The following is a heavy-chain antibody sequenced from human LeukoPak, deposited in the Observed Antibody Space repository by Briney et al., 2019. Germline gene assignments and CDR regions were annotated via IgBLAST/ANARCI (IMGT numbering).Heavy chain of an antibody. V-gene: IGHV1-8*01. D-gene: IGHD1-26*01. Sequence: ASVKVSCKASGYTFTSYDINWVRQATGQGLEWMGWMNPNSGNTGYAQKFQGRVTMTRNTSISRAYMELSSLRSEDTAVYYCARINSGSYYYYYYGMDVWGQGTTVTVSS. CDR2: MNPNSGNT. CDR3: ARINSGSYYYYYYGMDV. CDR1: GYTFTSYD. J-gene: IGHJ6*02.